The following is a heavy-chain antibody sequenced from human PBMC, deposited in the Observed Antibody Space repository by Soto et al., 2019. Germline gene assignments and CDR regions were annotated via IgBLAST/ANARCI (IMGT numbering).Heavy chain of an antibody. D-gene: IGHD5-12*01. Sequence: ASVKVSCKASGGTFSSYAISWVRQAPGQGLEWMGGIIHILGIANYAQKFQVRVTITADKSTSTAYMELSSLRSEDTAVYYCARSDLGGSDYYFYCMVVWGQGTTVTVS. CDR3: ARSDLGGSDYYFYCMVV. CDR2: IIHILGIA. J-gene: IGHJ6*02. CDR1: GGTFSSYA. V-gene: IGHV1-69*10.